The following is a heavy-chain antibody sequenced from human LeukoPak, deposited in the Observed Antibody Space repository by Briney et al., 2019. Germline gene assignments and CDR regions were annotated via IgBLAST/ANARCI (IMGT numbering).Heavy chain of an antibody. CDR2: IYYSGST. CDR3: ARQGSSSWYPDY. V-gene: IGHV4-59*08. D-gene: IGHD6-13*01. Sequence: SETLSHTCTVSGGSISSYYWSWIRQPPGKGLEWIGYIYYSGSTNYNPSLKSRVTISVDTSKNQFFLKLSSVTAADTAVYYCARQGSSSWYPDYWGQGTLVTVSS. CDR1: GGSISSYY. J-gene: IGHJ4*02.